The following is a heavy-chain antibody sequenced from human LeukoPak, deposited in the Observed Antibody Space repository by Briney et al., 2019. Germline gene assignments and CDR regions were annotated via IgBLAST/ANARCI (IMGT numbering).Heavy chain of an antibody. D-gene: IGHD1-14*01. V-gene: IGHV4-39*01. CDR1: GGPISSSSYY. Sequence: SETLSLTCTVSGGPISSSSYYWGWIRQPPGKGLEWIGSIYYSGSTYYNPSLKSRVTISVDTSKNQFSLKLSSVTAADTAVYYCARLAGGEPRIPYFDYWGQGTLVTVSS. CDR3: ARLAGGEPRIPYFDY. CDR2: IYYSGST. J-gene: IGHJ4*02.